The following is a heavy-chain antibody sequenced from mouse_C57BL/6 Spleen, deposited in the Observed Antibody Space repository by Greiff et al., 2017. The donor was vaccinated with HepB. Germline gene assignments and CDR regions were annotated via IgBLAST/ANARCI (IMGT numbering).Heavy chain of an antibody. CDR2: FTMYRAAT. CDR3: ARGGEGYYAMDC. Sequence: SSLHFSSNSSPFSFLAIATHSVKHIPGHGLAWLGSFTMYRAATEYSVNFKGKATLTANTSSSTAYMELSSLTSEDSAVYYCARGGEGYYAMDCWGQGTSVTVSS. CDR1: PFSFLAIA. V-gene: IGHV1-49*01. J-gene: IGHJ4*01.